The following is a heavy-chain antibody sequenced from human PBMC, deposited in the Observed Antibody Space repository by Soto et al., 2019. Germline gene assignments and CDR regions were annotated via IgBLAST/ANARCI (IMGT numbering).Heavy chain of an antibody. CDR3: ATAGNYRFDN. CDR2: ISYDGSNK. J-gene: IGHJ4*02. D-gene: IGHD1-1*01. V-gene: IGHV3-30-3*01. Sequence: GGSLRLSCAASGFTFSSYAMHWVRQAPGKGLEWVAVISYDGSNKYYADSVKGRFTISRDNSKNTLYLQMNSLRAEDTAVYFCATAGNYRFDNWGLGNLVTVYS. CDR1: GFTFSSYA.